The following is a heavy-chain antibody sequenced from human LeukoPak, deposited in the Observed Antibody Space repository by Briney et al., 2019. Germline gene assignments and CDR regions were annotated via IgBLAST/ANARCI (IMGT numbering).Heavy chain of an antibody. CDR1: GFTFSSYG. Sequence: PGGSLRLSCAASGFTFSSYGMHWVRQAPGKGLEWVAVISYDGSNKYYADSVKGRFTISRDNSKNTLYLQMNSLRAEDTAVYYCAKEAERQWLITTGYGYFDYWGQGTLVTVSS. J-gene: IGHJ4*02. D-gene: IGHD6-19*01. CDR2: ISYDGSNK. CDR3: AKEAERQWLITTGYGYFDY. V-gene: IGHV3-30*18.